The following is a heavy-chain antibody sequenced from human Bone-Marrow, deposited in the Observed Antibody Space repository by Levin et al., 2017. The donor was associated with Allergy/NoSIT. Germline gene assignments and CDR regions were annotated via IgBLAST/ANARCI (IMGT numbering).Heavy chain of an antibody. D-gene: IGHD3-10*01. V-gene: IGHV4-30-4*01. CDR3: ARYEKYSSRWFGAPVGFFDS. Sequence: SETLSLTCTVSGGSISGDYYWSWIRQPPGKGLEWIGYIYYTGTIYYNPSLKSRVSISVELSENQFSLRLNSVTAADTAVYYCARYEKYSSRWFGAPVGFFDSWGQGTLVTVSS. CDR1: GGSISGDYY. J-gene: IGHJ4*02. CDR2: IYYTGTI.